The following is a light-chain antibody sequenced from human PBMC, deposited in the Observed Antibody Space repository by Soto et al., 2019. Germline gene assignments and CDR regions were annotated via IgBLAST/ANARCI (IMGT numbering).Light chain of an antibody. CDR2: GVN. CDR3: GSFTTSRIWV. V-gene: IGLV2-14*01. Sequence: QSVLTQPASVSGSPGQSITISCTGTSSDVGGYKHVSWYQHHPGKAPKLMIYGVNSRPSGISNRFSGSKSGNTASLTISGLQVEDEAEYFCGSFTTSRIWVFGGGTKLTVL. CDR1: SSDVGGYKH. J-gene: IGLJ3*02.